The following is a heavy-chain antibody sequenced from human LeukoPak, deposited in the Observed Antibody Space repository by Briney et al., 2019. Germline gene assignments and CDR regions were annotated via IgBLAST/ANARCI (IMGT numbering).Heavy chain of an antibody. CDR1: GFTFSSYS. J-gene: IGHJ4*02. CDR3: ASDLGYYDSSAPGY. CDR2: ISSSSSYI. Sequence: GGSLRLSCAASGFTFSSYSMNWVCQAPGKGLEWVSSISSSSSYIYYADSVKGRFTISRDNAKNSLYLQMNSLRAEDTAVYYCASDLGYYDSSAPGYWGQGTLVTVSS. D-gene: IGHD3-22*01. V-gene: IGHV3-21*01.